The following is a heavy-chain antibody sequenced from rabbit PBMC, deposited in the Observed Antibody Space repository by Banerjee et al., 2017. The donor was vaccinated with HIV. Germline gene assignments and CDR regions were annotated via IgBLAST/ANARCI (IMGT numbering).Heavy chain of an antibody. V-gene: IGHV1S40*01. CDR2: IDTGSSGTT. J-gene: IGHJ4*01. Sequence: QSLEESGGDLVKPGASLTLTCKASGLDFSSSYWICWVRQAPGKGLEWIACIDTGSSGTTYYASWAKGRFTISKTSSTTVTLQMTSLTAADTATYFCARLWADTRGNFNLWGPGTLVTVS. CDR1: GLDFSSSYW. D-gene: IGHD3-1*01. CDR3: ARLWADTRGNFNL.